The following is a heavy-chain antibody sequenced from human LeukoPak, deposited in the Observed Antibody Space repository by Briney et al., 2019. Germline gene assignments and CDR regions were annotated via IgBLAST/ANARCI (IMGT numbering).Heavy chain of an antibody. CDR3: ARRGLRRDY. CDR1: GGSISSSSYY. Sequence: PSETLSLTCTVSGGSISSSSYYWGWIRQPPGKGLEWIGNIFYSGSTYYNPSLKSRVTISVDTSKNQFSLKLSSVTAADTAVYYCARRGLRRDYWGQGTLVTVSS. D-gene: IGHD5-12*01. CDR2: IFYSGST. J-gene: IGHJ4*02. V-gene: IGHV4-39*07.